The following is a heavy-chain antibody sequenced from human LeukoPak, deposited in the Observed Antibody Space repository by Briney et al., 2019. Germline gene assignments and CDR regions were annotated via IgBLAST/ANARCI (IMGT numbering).Heavy chain of an antibody. V-gene: IGHV4-34*01. CDR2: INHSGST. J-gene: IGHJ6*03. D-gene: IGHD3-22*01. Sequence: MPSETLSLTCAVYGGSFSGYYWSWIRQPPGKGLEWIGEINHSGSTNYNPSLKSRVTISVDTSKNQFSLKLSSVTAADTAVYYCARRSAYYYDSSGYFYYYYYYMDVWGKGTTVTISS. CDR3: ARRSAYYYDSSGYFYYYYYYMDV. CDR1: GGSFSGYY.